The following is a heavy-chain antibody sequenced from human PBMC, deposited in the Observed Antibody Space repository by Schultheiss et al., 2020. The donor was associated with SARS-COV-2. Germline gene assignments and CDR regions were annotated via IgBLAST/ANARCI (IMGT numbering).Heavy chain of an antibody. V-gene: IGHV1-69*13. CDR3: ASGDRYSNYYYYGMDV. Sequence: SVKVSCKASGYTFTSYGISWVRQAPGQGLEWMGGIIPIFGTANYAQKFQGRVTITADESTSTAYMELSSLRSEDTAVYYCASGDRYSNYYYYGMDVWGQGTTVTVSS. D-gene: IGHD5-12*01. CDR2: IIPIFGTA. CDR1: GYTFTSYG. J-gene: IGHJ6*02.